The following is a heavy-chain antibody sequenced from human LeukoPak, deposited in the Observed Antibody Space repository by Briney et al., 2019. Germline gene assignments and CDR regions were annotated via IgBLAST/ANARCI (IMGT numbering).Heavy chain of an antibody. Sequence: SGTLSLTCTVSGGPIRSNYWSWIRQTGGKGLEWIGRIYVTDLIDYNPSLKSRVTISVDVSKNQLSLNLTSVTAADTAIYYCARGFGSGTSPFDNWGRGNLVTVSS. CDR2: IYVTDLI. V-gene: IGHV4-4*07. CDR3: ARGFGSGTSPFDN. CDR1: GGPIRSNY. D-gene: IGHD3-10*01. J-gene: IGHJ4*02.